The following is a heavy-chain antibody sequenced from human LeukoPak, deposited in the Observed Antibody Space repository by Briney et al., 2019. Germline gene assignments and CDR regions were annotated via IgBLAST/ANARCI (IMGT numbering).Heavy chain of an antibody. CDR1: GGSISSSSYY. CDR2: IYYSGNT. Sequence: PSETLSLTCTVSGGSISSSSYYWGWIRQPPGKGPEWIGSIYYSGNTYYNPSLKSRVTISVDTSKNRFSLKLSSVTAADTAVYYCASYYYDSSGYWSFQHWGQGTLVTVSS. J-gene: IGHJ1*01. D-gene: IGHD3-22*01. CDR3: ASYYYDSSGYWSFQH. V-gene: IGHV4-39*01.